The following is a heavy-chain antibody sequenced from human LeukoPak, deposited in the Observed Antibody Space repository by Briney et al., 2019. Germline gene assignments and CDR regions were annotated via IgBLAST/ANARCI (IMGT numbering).Heavy chain of an antibody. D-gene: IGHD5-12*01. J-gene: IGHJ4*02. CDR1: GGSISSYF. V-gene: IGHV4-59*01. CDR2: MSNTGTT. CDR3: AKASVATAVLFDS. Sequence: PSETLSLTCTVSGGSISSYFWNWIRQPPGQGLEWIGYMSNTGTTKYNPSLKSRVTISADTSKNQFSLNLKSVTAADTAVYYCAKASVATAVLFDSWGQGTLVAVSS.